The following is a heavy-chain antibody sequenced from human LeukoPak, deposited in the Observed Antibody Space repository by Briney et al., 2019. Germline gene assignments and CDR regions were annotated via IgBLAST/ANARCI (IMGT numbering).Heavy chain of an antibody. CDR3: ARDGLITDAFDI. J-gene: IGHJ3*02. CDR1: GGTFSSYA. V-gene: IGHV1-69*04. Sequence: GASVKVSCKASGGTFSSYAISWVRQAPGQGLEWMGRIIPILGIANYAQKFQGRVTITADKSTSTAYMELSSLRSEDTAVYYCARDGLITDAFDIWGQGTMVTVSS. CDR2: IIPILGIA. D-gene: IGHD3-16*01.